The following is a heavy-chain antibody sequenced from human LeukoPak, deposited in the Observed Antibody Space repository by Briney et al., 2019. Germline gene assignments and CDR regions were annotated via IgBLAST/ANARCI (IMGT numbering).Heavy chain of an antibody. CDR2: INHSGST. V-gene: IGHV4-34*01. CDR1: GGSFSGYY. J-gene: IGHJ4*02. CDR3: ARARGRWLLIDY. Sequence: SETLSLTCAVYGGSFSGYYWSWIRQPPGKGLEWIGEINHSGSTNYNPSLKSRVTMSVDTSKNQFSLKLSSVTAADTAVYYCARARGRWLLIDYWGQGTLVTVSS. D-gene: IGHD5-24*01.